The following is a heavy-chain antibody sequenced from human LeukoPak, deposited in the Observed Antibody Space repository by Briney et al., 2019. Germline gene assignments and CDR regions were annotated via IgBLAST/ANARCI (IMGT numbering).Heavy chain of an antibody. CDR1: GGSISSYY. V-gene: IGHV4-4*07. CDR2: IYTSGST. CDR3: ARDPLVGATTRYYYYGMDV. Sequence: SETLSLTCTVSGGSISSYYWSWIRQPAGKGLEWIGRIYTSGSTNYNPSLKSRVTISVNTSKNQFSLKLSSVTAADTAVYYCARDPLVGATTRYYYYGMDVWGQGTTVTVSS. D-gene: IGHD1-26*01. J-gene: IGHJ6*02.